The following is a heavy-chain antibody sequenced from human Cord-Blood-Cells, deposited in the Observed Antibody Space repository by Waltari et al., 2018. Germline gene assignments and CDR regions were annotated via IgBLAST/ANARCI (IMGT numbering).Heavy chain of an antibody. CDR2: INYSGST. CDR1: GGSISSSSYY. Sequence: QLQLQESGPGLVKPSETLSLTCTVSGGSISSSSYYWGWIRQPPGKGLEWIGSINYSGSTYYHPSLKSRVTISVDTSKNQFSLKLSSVTAADTAVYYCATLAGIVYWGQGTLVTVSS. J-gene: IGHJ4*02. V-gene: IGHV4-39*01. CDR3: ATLAGIVY.